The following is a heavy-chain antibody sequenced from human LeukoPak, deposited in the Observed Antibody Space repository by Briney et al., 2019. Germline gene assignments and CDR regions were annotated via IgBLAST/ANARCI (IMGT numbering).Heavy chain of an antibody. D-gene: IGHD7-27*01. CDR2: ISSGSRTI. J-gene: IGHJ4*02. V-gene: IGHV3-48*01. Sequence: GVSLRLSCAASGFSFSSYSMNWVRQAPGRGLEWVSYISSGSRTIFYADSVKGRFTISRDNARNSLYLLMNSLRADDTAVYYCARESITGDRDFDYWGQGTLITVSS. CDR3: ARESITGDRDFDY. CDR1: GFSFSSYS.